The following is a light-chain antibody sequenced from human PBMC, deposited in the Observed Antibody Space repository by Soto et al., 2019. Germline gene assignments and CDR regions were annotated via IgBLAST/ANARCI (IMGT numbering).Light chain of an antibody. Sequence: QSVLTQATCVSGSPGQSITISWTRGSREIGGYNHVSWYQQHPGKVPRLIIYDVDNRPLGVSNRFSGSQSGNTASLSISGLQAEDEADYYCCAYTARTTLSWVFGGGTKVTVL. CDR1: SREIGGYNH. CDR3: CAYTARTTLSWV. J-gene: IGLJ3*02. CDR2: DVD. V-gene: IGLV2-14*03.